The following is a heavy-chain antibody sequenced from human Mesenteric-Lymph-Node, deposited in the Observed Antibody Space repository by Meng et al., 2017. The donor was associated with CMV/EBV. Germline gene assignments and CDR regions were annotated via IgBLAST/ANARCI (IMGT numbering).Heavy chain of an antibody. J-gene: IGHJ6*02. CDR3: ARGKEEDYYYYGMDV. CDR1: GFTFSSYG. CDR2: ISSSSSYI. Sequence: GESLKISCAASGFTFSSYGMHWVRQAPGKGLEWVSSISSSSSYIYYADSVKGRFTISRDNAKNSLYLQMNSLRAEDTAVYYCARGKEEDYYYYGMDVWGQGTTVTVSS. V-gene: IGHV3-21*01.